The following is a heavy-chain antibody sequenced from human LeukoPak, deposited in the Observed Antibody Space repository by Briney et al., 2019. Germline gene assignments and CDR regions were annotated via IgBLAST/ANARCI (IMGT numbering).Heavy chain of an antibody. J-gene: IGHJ4*02. CDR2: VDHTGST. CDR1: DDSITMYY. D-gene: IGHD5-18*01. Sequence: SETLSLTCSVSDDSITMYYWTWIRQPPGKGLEWIGYVDHTGSTNFNPSLNGRVSISRDTTKNLFSLRLRSVTAADTAVYYCARSPAYGYYGLGYFDYWGQGTLVTVSS. CDR3: ARSPAYGYYGLGYFDY. V-gene: IGHV4-59*01.